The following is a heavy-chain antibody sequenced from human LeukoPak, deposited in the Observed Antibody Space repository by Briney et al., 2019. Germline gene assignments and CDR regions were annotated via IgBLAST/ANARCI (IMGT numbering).Heavy chain of an antibody. J-gene: IGHJ4*02. CDR3: AKAHYDSSGYYYCSFDY. D-gene: IGHD3-22*01. V-gene: IGHV3-23*01. CDR1: GFTFSSYA. Sequence: GGSLRLSCAASGFTFSSYAMSWVRQAPGKGLEWVSAISGSGGNTYYADSVKGRFTISRDNSKTTLYLQMNSLRAEDTAVYYCAKAHYDSSGYYYCSFDYWGQGTLVTVSS. CDR2: ISGSGGNT.